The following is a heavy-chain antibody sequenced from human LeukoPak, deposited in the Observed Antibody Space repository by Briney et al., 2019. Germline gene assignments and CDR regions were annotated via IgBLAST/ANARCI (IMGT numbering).Heavy chain of an antibody. V-gene: IGHV3-48*04. CDR3: ARDTYYYDSSVDY. D-gene: IGHD3-22*01. Sequence: GGSLRLSCAASGFTFGSSAMTWVRQAPGKGLEWVSYISSSSSTIYYADSVKGRFTISRDNAKNSLYLQMNSLRAEDTAVYCCARDTYYYDSSVDYWGQGTLVTVSS. CDR2: ISSSSSTI. CDR1: GFTFGSSA. J-gene: IGHJ4*02.